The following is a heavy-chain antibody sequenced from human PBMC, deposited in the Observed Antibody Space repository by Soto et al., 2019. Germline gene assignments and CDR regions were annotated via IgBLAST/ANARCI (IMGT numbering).Heavy chain of an antibody. CDR3: ARVYCSSTSCYAIFDY. D-gene: IGHD2-2*01. Sequence: SETLSLTCAVYGGSFSGYYWSWIRQPPGKGLEWIGEINHSGSTNYNPSLKSRVTISVDTSKNQFSLKLSSVTAADTAVYYCARVYCSSTSCYAIFDYWGQGTLVTVSS. V-gene: IGHV4-34*01. J-gene: IGHJ4*02. CDR2: INHSGST. CDR1: GGSFSGYY.